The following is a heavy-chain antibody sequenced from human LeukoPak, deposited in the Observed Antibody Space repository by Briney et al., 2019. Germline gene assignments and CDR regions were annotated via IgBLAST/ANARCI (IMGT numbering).Heavy chain of an antibody. D-gene: IGHD6-13*01. CDR2: IYYSGST. CDR3: ARTSPGSSSWYTAWGTSYYYYGMDV. J-gene: IGHJ6*02. V-gene: IGHV4-59*08. CDR1: GGSISSYY. Sequence: SETLSLTCTVSGGSISSYYWSWIRQPPGKGLEWIGYIYYSGSTNYNPSLKSRVTISVDTSKNQFSLKLSSVTAADTPVYYCARTSPGSSSWYTAWGTSYYYYGMDVWGQGTTVTVSS.